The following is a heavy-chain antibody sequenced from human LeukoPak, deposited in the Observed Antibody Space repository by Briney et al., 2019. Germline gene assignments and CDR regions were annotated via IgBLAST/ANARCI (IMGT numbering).Heavy chain of an antibody. Sequence: PGGSLRLSCAASGFTFSSYWMSWVRQAPGKGLEWVANIKQDGSEKYYVDSVKGRFTISRDNAKNSLYLQMNSLRAEDTALYYCAKDIGDYGDYVSDAFDIWGQGTMVTVSS. CDR1: GFTFSSYW. J-gene: IGHJ3*02. CDR3: AKDIGDYGDYVSDAFDI. V-gene: IGHV3-7*03. CDR2: IKQDGSEK. D-gene: IGHD4-17*01.